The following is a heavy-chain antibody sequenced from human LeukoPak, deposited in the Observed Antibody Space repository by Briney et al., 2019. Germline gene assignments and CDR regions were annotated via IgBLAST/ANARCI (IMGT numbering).Heavy chain of an antibody. CDR3: ATHGGTVGYFDY. J-gene: IGHJ4*02. CDR1: GGSINSGGYS. D-gene: IGHD1-1*01. Sequence: SQTLSLTCAVSGGSINSGGYSWSWIRQPPGKGLQWIGYIYQSGRAYYNPSLESRLTISLDRAKNQFSLKLTSVTAADTAVYYCATHGGTVGYFDYWGQGILVTVSS. V-gene: IGHV4-30-2*01. CDR2: IYQSGRA.